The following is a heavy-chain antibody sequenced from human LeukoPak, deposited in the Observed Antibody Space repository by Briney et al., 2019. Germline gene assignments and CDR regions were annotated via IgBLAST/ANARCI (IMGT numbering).Heavy chain of an antibody. V-gene: IGHV1-18*01. CDR3: ARWDDEVSGGYYYMDV. CDR2: ISAYNGNT. CDR1: GYTFTSYG. D-gene: IGHD3-16*01. J-gene: IGHJ6*03. Sequence: GASVKVSRKASGYTFTSYGISWVRQAPGQGLEWMGWISAYNGNTNYAQKLQGRVTMTTDTSTSTAYMELRSLRSDDTAVYYCARWDDEVSGGYYYMDVWGKGTTVTVSS.